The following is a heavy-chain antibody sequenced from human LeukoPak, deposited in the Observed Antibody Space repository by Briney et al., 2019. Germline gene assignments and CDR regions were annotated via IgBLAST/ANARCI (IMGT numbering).Heavy chain of an antibody. CDR2: INPNSGGT. V-gene: IGHV1-2*02. J-gene: IGHJ5*02. CDR3: ARGKRLMYARGNWFDP. D-gene: IGHD2-8*01. CDR1: GYTFTRYY. Sequence: ASVKVSCKASGYTFTRYYMHWVRQAPGQGLEWMGWINPNSGGTNYAQKFQGRVTMTRDTSISTAYMELSRLRSDDTAVYYCARGKRLMYARGNWFDPWGQGTLVTVSS.